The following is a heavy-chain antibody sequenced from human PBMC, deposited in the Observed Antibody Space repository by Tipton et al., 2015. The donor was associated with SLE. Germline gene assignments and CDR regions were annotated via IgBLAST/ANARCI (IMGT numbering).Heavy chain of an antibody. D-gene: IGHD1-26*01. Sequence: TLSLTCAVYGGSFSGFYWSWIRQPPGRGLEWIGEINHSGSTNYNPSLKSRVTISLDTSKNQFSLKLSSVTAADTAVYYCARQDVGTTQPFDHWGQGTLVTVSS. J-gene: IGHJ4*02. CDR1: GGSFSGFY. V-gene: IGHV4-34*01. CDR3: ARQDVGTTQPFDH. CDR2: INHSGST.